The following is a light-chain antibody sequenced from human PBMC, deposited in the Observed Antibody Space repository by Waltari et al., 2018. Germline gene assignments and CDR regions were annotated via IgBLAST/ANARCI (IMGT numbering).Light chain of an antibody. Sequence: SYELTQPPSVSVSPGQTASITCSGETLGNKYTSWYQQKPGQSLVWVIYQHTRRPSGCPERFSGSNSGNTATLTISGAQAMDEADYYCQAWDRSTHVVFGGGTKLTVL. V-gene: IGLV3-1*01. CDR2: QHT. CDR1: TLGNKY. CDR3: QAWDRSTHVV. J-gene: IGLJ2*01.